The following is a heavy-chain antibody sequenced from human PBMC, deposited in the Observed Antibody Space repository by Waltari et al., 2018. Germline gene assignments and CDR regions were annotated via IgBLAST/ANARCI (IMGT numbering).Heavy chain of an antibody. D-gene: IGHD2-8*01. V-gene: IGHV3-23*03. CDR1: GFTFSSYA. J-gene: IGHJ4*02. CDR3: ANRRLSNGRTH. Sequence: EVQLLESGGNLVQPGGSLRLSCAASGFTFSSYAMSWVRQAPGKGLGWVSIIYSGDSSTYYADSVKGRFTMSRDHSKNTLYLQMSRLRAADTAVYYCANRRLSNGRTHWGQGTLVTVSS. CDR2: IYSGDSST.